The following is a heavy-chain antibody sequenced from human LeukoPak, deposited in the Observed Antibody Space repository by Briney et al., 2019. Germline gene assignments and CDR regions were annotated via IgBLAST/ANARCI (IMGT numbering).Heavy chain of an antibody. CDR2: IYYSGGT. CDR3: ARVWFGERYYYYYYYMDV. D-gene: IGHD3-10*01. J-gene: IGHJ6*03. Sequence: SETLSLTCTVSGGSISSYYWSWIRQPPGKGLEWFGYIYYSGGTNYNPSLKSRVTISVDTSKNQFSLKLSSVTAADTAVYYCARVWFGERYYYYYYYMDVWGKGTTVTVSS. V-gene: IGHV4-59*08. CDR1: GGSISSYY.